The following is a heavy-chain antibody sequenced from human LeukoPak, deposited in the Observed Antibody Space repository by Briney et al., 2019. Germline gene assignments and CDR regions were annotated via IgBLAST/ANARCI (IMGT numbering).Heavy chain of an antibody. CDR3: ARDLGYCSSTSCYNWFDP. J-gene: IGHJ5*02. CDR2: INPNSGGT. Sequence: ASVKVSCKASGYTFTGYYMHWVRQPPGQGLEWMGWINPNSGGTNYAQKFQGRVTMTRDTSISTAYMELSRLRSDDTAVYYCARDLGYCSSTSCYNWFDPWGQGTLVTVSS. D-gene: IGHD2-2*01. CDR1: GYTFTGYY. V-gene: IGHV1-2*02.